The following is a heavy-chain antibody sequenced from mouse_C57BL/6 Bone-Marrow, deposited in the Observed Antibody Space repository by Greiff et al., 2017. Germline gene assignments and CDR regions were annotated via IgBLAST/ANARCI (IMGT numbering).Heavy chain of an antibody. V-gene: IGHV1-19*01. CDR1: GYTFTDYY. J-gene: IGHJ1*03. Sequence: VQLKQSGPVLVKPGASVKMSCKASGYTFTDYYMNWVKQSHGKGLEWIGVINPYNGGTSYTQKFKGKATLTVDKTYSTAYMELSILTSEDSAVYYCARPRGYWYFDVWGTGTTVTVSS. CDR3: ARPRGYWYFDV. CDR2: INPYNGGT.